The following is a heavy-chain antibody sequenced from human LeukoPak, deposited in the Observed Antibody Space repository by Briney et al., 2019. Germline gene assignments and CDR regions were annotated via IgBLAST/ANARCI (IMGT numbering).Heavy chain of an antibody. D-gene: IGHD5-18*01. CDR2: IIPIFGTA. CDR3: TARTKVLPMGFDP. CDR1: GGTFSSYA. V-gene: IGHV1-69*05. Sequence: SVKVSCKASGGTFSSYAISWVRQAPGQGLEWMGGIIPIFGTANYAQKFQGRVTITTDESTSTAYMELSSLRSEDTAVYYYTARTKVLPMGFDPWGQGTLVTVSS. J-gene: IGHJ5*02.